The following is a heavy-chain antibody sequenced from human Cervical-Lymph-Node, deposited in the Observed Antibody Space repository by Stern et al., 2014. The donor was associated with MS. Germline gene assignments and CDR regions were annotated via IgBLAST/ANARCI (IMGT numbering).Heavy chain of an antibody. CDR3: AREATRIVVGIDY. D-gene: IGHD3-22*01. J-gene: IGHJ4*02. V-gene: IGHV1-2*06. Sequence: VQLVQSGTQMQKPGASVKVSCKASGYTFTAVVIHWVRQVPGQGLEWMGRLNPNIDDQTYAKNFQDRVTLTRDTSIGTAYLELSRLTSADTAVYYFAREATRIVVGIDYWGQGTQVTVSS. CDR1: GYTFTAVV. CDR2: LNPNIDDQ.